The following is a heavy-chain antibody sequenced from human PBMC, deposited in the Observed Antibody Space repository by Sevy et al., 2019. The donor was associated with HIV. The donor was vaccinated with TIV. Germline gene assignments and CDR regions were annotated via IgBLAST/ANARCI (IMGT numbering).Heavy chain of an antibody. CDR3: AKDGSPMVRGVPYYTDI. CDR1: GFTFSSYA. V-gene: IGHV3-23*01. Sequence: GSLRLSCAASGFTFSSYAMSWVRQAPGKGLEWVSAISGSGGTTYYADSVKGRFTISRDNSKNTLYLQVNSLRADDTAVYYCAKDGSPMVRGVPYYTDIWGKGTTVTVSS. J-gene: IGHJ6*03. D-gene: IGHD3-10*01. CDR2: ISGSGGTT.